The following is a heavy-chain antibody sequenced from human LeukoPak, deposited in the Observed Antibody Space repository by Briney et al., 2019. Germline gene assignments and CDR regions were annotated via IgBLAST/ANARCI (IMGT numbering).Heavy chain of an antibody. D-gene: IGHD1-1*01. CDR2: ISYDGSNK. CDR1: GFTFSSYA. V-gene: IGHV3-30*04. Sequence: PGGSLRLSCAASGFTFSSYAMHWVRQAPGKGLEWVAVISYDGSNKYYADSVKGRFTISRDNSKNTLYLQMNSLRAEDTAVYYCARGAVNRYNWNDDNFYYYYMDVWGKGTTVTISS. J-gene: IGHJ6*03. CDR3: ARGAVNRYNWNDDNFYYYYMDV.